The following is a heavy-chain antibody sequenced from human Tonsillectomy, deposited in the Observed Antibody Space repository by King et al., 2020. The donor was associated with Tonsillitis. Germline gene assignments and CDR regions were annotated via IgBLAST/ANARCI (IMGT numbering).Heavy chain of an antibody. D-gene: IGHD3-16*01. CDR2: ISSSSSYI. Sequence: VQLVESGGGLVKPGGSLRLSCAASDFTFSSYSMNWVRQAPGKGLEWVSFISSSSSYIYYADSVKGRFTISRDNAKNSLYLQMNSLRAEDTAVYYCARVAPGSQYDLWGQGTLVTVSS. J-gene: IGHJ4*02. V-gene: IGHV3-21*01. CDR3: ARVAPGSQYDL. CDR1: DFTFSSYS.